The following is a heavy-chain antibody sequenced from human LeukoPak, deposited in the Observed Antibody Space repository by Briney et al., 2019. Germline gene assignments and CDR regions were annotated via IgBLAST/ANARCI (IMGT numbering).Heavy chain of an antibody. CDR1: GFTFSSYE. CDR3: ARGYSSGCDY. V-gene: IGHV3-48*03. CDR2: ISSSGSTI. Sequence: GGSLRLSCAASGFTFSSYEMNWVRQAPGKGLEWVSHISSSGSTIYYADSVKGRFTISRDNAKNSLYLQMNSLRAEDTAVYYCARGYSSGCDYWGQGTLVTVSS. D-gene: IGHD6-19*01. J-gene: IGHJ4*02.